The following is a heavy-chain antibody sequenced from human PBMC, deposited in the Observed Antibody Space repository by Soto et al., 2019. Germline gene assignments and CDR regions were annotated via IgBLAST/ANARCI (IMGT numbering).Heavy chain of an antibody. CDR1: GFTFSFYG. Sequence: HPGGSLRLSCAASGFTFSFYGMHWVRQAPGKGLEWVAVIYYDGSNRYYADSVKGRFTISRDNSKNTLYLQMDSLRAEDTAVYYCTRDEKSIYFDYWGQGTLVTDSS. J-gene: IGHJ4*02. CDR3: TRDEKSIYFDY. CDR2: IYYDGSNR. V-gene: IGHV3-33*01. D-gene: IGHD3-3*01.